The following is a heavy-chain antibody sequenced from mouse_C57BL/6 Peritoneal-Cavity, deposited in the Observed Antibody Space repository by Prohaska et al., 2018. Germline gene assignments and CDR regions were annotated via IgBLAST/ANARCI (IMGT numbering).Heavy chain of an antibody. D-gene: IGHD1-1*01. CDR2: IEPETGGT. Sequence: QVQLQQSGADLVRPGASVTLSCKASGYTFTDYEMHCVQQTPVHGLEWIGAIEPETGGTAYNQKFKGKSILTADKASSTAYMELRSLTSEDSAVYYCTNYYGSSYAMDYWGQGTSVTVSS. J-gene: IGHJ4*01. CDR3: TNYYGSSYAMDY. CDR1: GYTFTDYE. V-gene: IGHV1-15*01.